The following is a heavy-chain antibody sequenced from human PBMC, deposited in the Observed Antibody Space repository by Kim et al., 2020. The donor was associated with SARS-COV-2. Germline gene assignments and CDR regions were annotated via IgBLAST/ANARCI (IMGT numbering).Heavy chain of an antibody. Sequence: SVKVSCKASGGTFSSYAISWVRQAPGQGLEWMGRIIPILGIANYAQKFQGRVTITADKSTSTAYMELSSLRSEDTAVYYCARDHRIVPTGGSDYWGQGTLVTVSS. V-gene: IGHV1-69*04. D-gene: IGHD3-16*02. J-gene: IGHJ4*02. CDR3: ARDHRIVPTGGSDY. CDR1: GGTFSSYA. CDR2: IIPILGIA.